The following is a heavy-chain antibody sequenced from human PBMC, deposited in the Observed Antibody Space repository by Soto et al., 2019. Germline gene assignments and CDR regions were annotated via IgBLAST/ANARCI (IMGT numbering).Heavy chain of an antibody. V-gene: IGHV2-5*02. J-gene: IGHJ4*02. CDR3: AHSPCSGGTCYLFDY. CDR1: GFSLSTSGLG. D-gene: IGHD2-15*01. Sequence: QITLKESGPTLLKPTQTLTLTCTVSGFSLSTSGLGVGWIRQPPGKSLEWLALIYWDDVRRYNPSLQTRLTITKDDSRDQVVLTMTNMDPVDTATYYCAHSPCSGGTCYLFDYWGQGALVTVSS. CDR2: IYWDDVR.